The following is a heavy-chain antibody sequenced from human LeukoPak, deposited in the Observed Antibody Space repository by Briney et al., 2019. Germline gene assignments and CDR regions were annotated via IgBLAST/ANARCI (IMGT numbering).Heavy chain of an antibody. CDR2: INHSGST. V-gene: IGHV4-34*01. D-gene: IGHD3-3*01. CDR1: GGSFSGYY. Sequence: SSETLSLTCAVYGGSFSGYYWNWIRQPPGKGLEWIGEINHSGSTNYNPSLKSRVTISVDTSKNQFSLKLSSVTATDTAVYYCARAGRGGITIFGVASSSGGQGTLVTVSS. CDR3: ARAGRGGITIFGVASSS. J-gene: IGHJ4*02.